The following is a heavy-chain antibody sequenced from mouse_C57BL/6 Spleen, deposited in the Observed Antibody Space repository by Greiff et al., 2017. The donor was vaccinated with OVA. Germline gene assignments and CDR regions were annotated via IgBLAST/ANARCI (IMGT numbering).Heavy chain of an antibody. CDR3: ARGGGAMDY. J-gene: IGHJ4*01. V-gene: IGHV1-19*01. CDR2: INPYNGGT. Sequence: EVQLQQSGPVLVKPGASVKMSCKASGYTFTDYYMNWVKQSHGKSLEWIGVINPYNGGTSYNQKFKGKATLTVDMYSSTAYMELNSLTSEDSAVYYCARGGGAMDYWGQGTSVTVSS. CDR1: GYTFTDYY.